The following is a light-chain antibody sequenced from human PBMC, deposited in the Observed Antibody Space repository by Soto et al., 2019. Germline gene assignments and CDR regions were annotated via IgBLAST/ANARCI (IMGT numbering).Light chain of an antibody. CDR3: AAWDDSLSVV. CDR1: SSNIGSNY. Sequence: QSVLTQPPSASGTPGQRVTISCSGSSSNIGSNYVYWYQQLPGTAPKLLIYRNNQRPSGVPDRFSGSKSGTSASLAFSGLRSEDEADYYCAAWDDSLSVVFGGGTKVTVL. V-gene: IGLV1-47*01. J-gene: IGLJ2*01. CDR2: RNN.